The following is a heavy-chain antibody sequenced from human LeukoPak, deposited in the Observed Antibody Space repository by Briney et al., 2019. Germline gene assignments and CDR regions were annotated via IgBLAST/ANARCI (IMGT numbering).Heavy chain of an antibody. D-gene: IGHD5-18*01. J-gene: IGHJ4*02. CDR2: IRQDGNEK. Sequence: GGSLRLSCAASGFTFSSYWMNWVRQAPGKGLEWLANIRQDGNEKHYVDSVKGRFTMSRDNAKNPLYLQMNSLRAEDTAVYYCVRDVSGSSYGDYWGQGTLVTISS. CDR3: VRDVSGSSYGDY. CDR1: GFTFSSYW. V-gene: IGHV3-7*01.